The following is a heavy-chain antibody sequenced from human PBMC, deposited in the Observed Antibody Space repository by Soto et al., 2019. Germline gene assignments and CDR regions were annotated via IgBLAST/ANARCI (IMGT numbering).Heavy chain of an antibody. CDR1: SCCTNSSY. J-gene: IGHJ5*02. CDR2: VYYSGST. V-gene: IGHV4-59*13. CDR3: DRHPGIMGSSNWYDP. Sequence: SETLSLTCTVSSCCTNSSYCSSIRQPPGKGLEWIGYVYYSGSTKYNPSLKSRVTISIDRSKNRFPPKLNPVTDEHTAVYSCDRHPGIMGSSNWYDPWGQGTLVTV. D-gene: IGHD3-16*01.